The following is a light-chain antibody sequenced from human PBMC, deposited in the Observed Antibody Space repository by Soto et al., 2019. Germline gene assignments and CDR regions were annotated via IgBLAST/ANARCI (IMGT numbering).Light chain of an antibody. J-gene: IGLJ3*02. CDR3: AAWDDNLRGVL. CDR2: RNS. CDR1: SSNIGRNA. V-gene: IGLV1-44*01. Sequence: QSGLTQHPSASGTPGQRIIISCSGSSSNIGRNAVNWYQHLPGRAPKVLIYRNSHRPSGVPDRFSGSQSGSSASLAISGLQSEDEADYYCAAWDDNLRGVLFVGGTKLTVL.